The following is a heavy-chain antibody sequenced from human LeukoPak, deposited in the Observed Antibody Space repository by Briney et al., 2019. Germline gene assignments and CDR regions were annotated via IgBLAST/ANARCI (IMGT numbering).Heavy chain of an antibody. J-gene: IGHJ4*02. CDR3: AKSSGYSYGLNY. V-gene: IGHV3-7*01. CDR1: GFTFSSYW. D-gene: IGHD5-18*01. Sequence: GGSLRLSCAASGFTFSSYWMSWVRQAPGKGLEWVANIKQDGSEKYYVDSVKGRFTISRDNSKHTLYLQMNSLRAEDTAMYYCAKSSGYSYGLNYWGQGTLVTVSS. CDR2: IKQDGSEK.